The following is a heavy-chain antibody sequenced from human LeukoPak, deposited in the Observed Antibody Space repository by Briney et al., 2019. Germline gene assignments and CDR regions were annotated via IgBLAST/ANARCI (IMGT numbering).Heavy chain of an antibody. CDR1: GFTFGSYA. D-gene: IGHD6-19*01. Sequence: GGSLRLSCAASGFTFGSYAVHWVRQAPGKGLEWVAVISYDGNNKYYADSVKGRFTISRDNSKNTLYLQMSSLRVEDMAVYYCASSRSGWIYFDYWGQGTLVTVSS. V-gene: IGHV3-30*15. CDR3: ASSRSGWIYFDY. J-gene: IGHJ4*02. CDR2: ISYDGNNK.